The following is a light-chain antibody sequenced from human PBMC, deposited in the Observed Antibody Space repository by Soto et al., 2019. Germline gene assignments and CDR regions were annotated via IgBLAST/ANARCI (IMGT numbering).Light chain of an antibody. CDR3: QQYYSWPPLT. CDR1: QNVNSN. CDR2: GAS. J-gene: IGKJ4*01. V-gene: IGKV3-15*01. Sequence: EVVMTQSPIPLSVSPGERATLSCRASQNVNSNLAWYRQKPGQAPRLLIYGASTRATGIPARFSGSGSGTEFTLTISSLQSEDFAIYYCQQYYSWPPLTFGGGTKVEI.